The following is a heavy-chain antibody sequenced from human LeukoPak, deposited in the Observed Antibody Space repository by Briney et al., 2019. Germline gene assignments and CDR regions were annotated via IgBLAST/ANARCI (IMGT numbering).Heavy chain of an antibody. CDR3: ARQDPTSSWFYDY. V-gene: IGHV4-38-2*02. D-gene: IGHD6-13*01. Sequence: ETLSLTCTVSGYSISSGYYWGWIRQPPGKGLEWIGSIYHSGSTYYNPSLKSRVTISVETSKNQFSLKLNSVTAADTAVYYCARQDPTSSWFYDYWGQGTLVTVSS. CDR2: IYHSGST. J-gene: IGHJ4*02. CDR1: GYSISSGYY.